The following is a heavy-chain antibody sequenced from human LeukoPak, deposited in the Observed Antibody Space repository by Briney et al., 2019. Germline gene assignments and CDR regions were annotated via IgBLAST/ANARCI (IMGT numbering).Heavy chain of an antibody. CDR2: ISWNGGSI. J-gene: IGHJ4*02. V-gene: IGHV3-9*01. D-gene: IGHD6-6*01. Sequence: PGGSLRLSRAASGFTFDDYAMHWVRQAPGKGLEWVSGISWNGGSIGYADSVKGRFTISRDNAKNSLYLQMNSLRAEDTALYYCAKDASSSSSVFDYWGQGTLVTVSS. CDR1: GFTFDDYA. CDR3: AKDASSSSSVFDY.